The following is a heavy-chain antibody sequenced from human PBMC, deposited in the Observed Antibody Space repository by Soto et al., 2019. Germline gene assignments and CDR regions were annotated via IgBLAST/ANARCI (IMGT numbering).Heavy chain of an antibody. V-gene: IGHV1-2*04. Sequence: GASVKVSCKASGYTFTGYYMHWVRQAPGQGLEWMGWINPNSGGTNYAQKFQGWVTMTRDTSISTAYIELSRLRSEDTAVYYCARERQSGGWLDAFDIWGQGTMVTVSS. J-gene: IGHJ3*02. CDR2: INPNSGGT. D-gene: IGHD6-19*01. CDR1: GYTFTGYY. CDR3: ARERQSGGWLDAFDI.